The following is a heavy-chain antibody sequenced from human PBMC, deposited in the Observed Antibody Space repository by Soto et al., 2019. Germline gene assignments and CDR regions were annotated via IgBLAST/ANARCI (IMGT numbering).Heavy chain of an antibody. J-gene: IGHJ4*02. D-gene: IGHD5-12*01. Sequence: ASVKVSCXASGYTFTSYGISWVRQAPGQGLEWMGWISAYNGNTNYAQKLQGRVTMTTDTSTSTAYMELRSLRSDDTAVYYCARDLENIVATITLNYWGQGTLVTVSS. V-gene: IGHV1-18*01. CDR1: GYTFTSYG. CDR3: ARDLENIVATITLNY. CDR2: ISAYNGNT.